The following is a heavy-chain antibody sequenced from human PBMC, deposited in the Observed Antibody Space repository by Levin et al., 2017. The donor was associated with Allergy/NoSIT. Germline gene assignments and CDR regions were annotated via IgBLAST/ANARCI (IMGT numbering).Heavy chain of an antibody. CDR1: GGSISSYY. J-gene: IGHJ6*02. V-gene: IGHV4-59*01. CDR3: ARDQRYSSSWALYYYYGMDV. CDR2: IYYSGST. Sequence: KASETLSLTCTVSGGSISSYYWSWIRQPPGKGLEWIGYIYYSGSTNYNPSLKSRVTISVDTSKNQFSLKLSSVTAADTAVYYCARDQRYSSSWALYYYYGMDVWGQGTTVTVSS. D-gene: IGHD6-13*01.